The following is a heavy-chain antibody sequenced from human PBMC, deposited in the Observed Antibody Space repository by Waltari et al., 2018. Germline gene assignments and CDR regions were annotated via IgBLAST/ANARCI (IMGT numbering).Heavy chain of an antibody. CDR3: ARYSQDRTYYDLWSGYSRYYGMDV. D-gene: IGHD3-3*01. J-gene: IGHJ6*02. V-gene: IGHV4-59*01. CDR1: GGSISSYY. CDR2: IYYSGST. Sequence: QVQLQESGPGLVKPSETLSLTCTVSGGSISSYYWSWIRQPPGKGLEWIGYIYYSGSTNDNPSLKSRVTISVDTSKNQFSRKLSSVTAADTAVYYCARYSQDRTYYDLWSGYSRYYGMDVWGQGTTVTVAS.